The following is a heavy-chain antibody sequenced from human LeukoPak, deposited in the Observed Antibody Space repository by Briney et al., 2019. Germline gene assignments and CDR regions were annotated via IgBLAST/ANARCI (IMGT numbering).Heavy chain of an antibody. CDR1: GFTFSSYE. CDR2: ISGSGGST. CDR3: AKDQQLVLDY. V-gene: IGHV3-23*01. Sequence: PGGSLRLSCAASGFTFSSYEMNWVRQAPGKGLEWVSAISGSGGSTYYADSVKGRFTISRDNSKNTLYLQMNSLRAEDTAVYYCAKDQQLVLDYWGQGTLVTVSS. D-gene: IGHD6-13*01. J-gene: IGHJ4*02.